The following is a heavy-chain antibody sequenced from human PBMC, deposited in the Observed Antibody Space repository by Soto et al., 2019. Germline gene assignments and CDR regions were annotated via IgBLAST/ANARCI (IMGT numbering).Heavy chain of an antibody. Sequence: QVQLVQSGGEVKKPGASVKVSCKTSGYSFTTYGISWVRQAPGQGLEWMGWISGYNGNTHYAQKFQGRVPMPTDTPPXKAYMELRSLRSDDTAVYYCAREGPAPYYYYGMDVWGQGTTVTVSS. V-gene: IGHV1-18*01. CDR2: ISGYNGNT. J-gene: IGHJ6*02. CDR1: GYSFTTYG. CDR3: AREGPAPYYYYGMDV.